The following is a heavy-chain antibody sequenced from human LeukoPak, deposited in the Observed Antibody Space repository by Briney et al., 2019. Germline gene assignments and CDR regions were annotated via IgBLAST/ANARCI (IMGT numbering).Heavy chain of an antibody. J-gene: IGHJ6*02. CDR1: GFTVSSYY. D-gene: IGHD4-11*01. CDR3: ARSYSNHGCGIDV. CDR2: IYTGVST. Sequence: GGSLRLSCAASGFTVSSYYMTWVRQAPGKGLEWVSAIYTGVSTYYADSLKGRFAISRDNPNNTAFRQRNIVRAKDTSVYSCARSYSNHGCGIDVWGQGTTVTVSS. V-gene: IGHV3-66*01.